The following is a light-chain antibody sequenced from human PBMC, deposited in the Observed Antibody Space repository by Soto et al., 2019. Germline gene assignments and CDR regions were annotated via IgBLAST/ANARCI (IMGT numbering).Light chain of an antibody. CDR3: QQRSNWPVT. CDR2: DAS. CDR1: QSVSSSY. J-gene: IGKJ3*01. Sequence: EIVLTQSPGTLSLSPGERSTLSCISSQSVSSSYLAWYQQKPGQAPRLLIYDASNRATGIPARFSGSGSGTDFTLTISSLEPEDFAVYYCQQRSNWPVTFGPGAKVDI. V-gene: IGKV3-11*01.